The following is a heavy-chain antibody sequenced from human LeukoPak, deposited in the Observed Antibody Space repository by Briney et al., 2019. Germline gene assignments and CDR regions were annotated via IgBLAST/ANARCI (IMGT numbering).Heavy chain of an antibody. J-gene: IGHJ6*02. CDR3: ARLKQWLVQRRYYGMDV. CDR1: GGSFSGYY. D-gene: IGHD6-19*01. CDR2: INHSGST. Sequence: SETLSLTCAAYGGSFSGYYWSWIRQPPGKGLEWIGEINHSGSTNYNPSLKSRVTISVDTSKNQFSLKLSSVTAADTAVYYCARLKQWLVQRRYYGMDVWGQGTTVTVSS. V-gene: IGHV4-34*01.